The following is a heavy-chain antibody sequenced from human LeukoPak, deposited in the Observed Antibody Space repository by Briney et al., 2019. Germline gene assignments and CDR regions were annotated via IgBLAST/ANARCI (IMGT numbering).Heavy chain of an antibody. J-gene: IGHJ4*01. V-gene: IGHV3-15*01. CDR1: GFSFSHAW. D-gene: IGHD6-19*01. CDR2: IQSETDGGTT. Sequence: GGSLRLSCAASGFSFSHAWMTWVRQAPGKGLEWIGRIQSETDGGTTDYAAPVKGRFTISRDDSKNMLYLQMNSLKNEDTAVYYCTTSPQWLENWGHGTLVTVSP. CDR3: TTSPQWLEN.